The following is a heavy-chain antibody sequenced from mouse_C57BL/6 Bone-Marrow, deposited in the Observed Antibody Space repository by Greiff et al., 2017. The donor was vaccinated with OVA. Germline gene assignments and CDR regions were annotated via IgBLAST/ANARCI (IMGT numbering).Heavy chain of an antibody. CDR2: ISSGGDYI. CDR1: GFTFSSYA. D-gene: IGHD1-1*01. CDR3: TRGGYYGSSPFDY. Sequence: EVHLVESGEGLVKPGGSLKLSCAASGFTFSSYAMSWVRQTPEKRLEWVAYISSGGDYIYYADTVKGRFTISRDNARNTLYLQMSSLKSEDTAMYYCTRGGYYGSSPFDYWGQGTTLTVSS. V-gene: IGHV5-9-1*02. J-gene: IGHJ2*01.